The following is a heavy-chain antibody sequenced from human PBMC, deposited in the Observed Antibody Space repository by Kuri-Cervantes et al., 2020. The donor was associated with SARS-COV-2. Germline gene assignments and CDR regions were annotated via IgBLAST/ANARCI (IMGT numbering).Heavy chain of an antibody. Sequence: SETLSLTCTVSGGSISSYYWSWIRQPPGKGLEWIGEINHSGSTNYNPSLKSRVTVSVDTSKNQFSLKLSSVTAADTAVYYCARSKRDYYGSGSYSPFDYWGQGTLVTVSS. CDR1: GGSISSYY. V-gene: IGHV4-34*01. J-gene: IGHJ4*02. D-gene: IGHD3-10*01. CDR3: ARSKRDYYGSGSYSPFDY. CDR2: INHSGST.